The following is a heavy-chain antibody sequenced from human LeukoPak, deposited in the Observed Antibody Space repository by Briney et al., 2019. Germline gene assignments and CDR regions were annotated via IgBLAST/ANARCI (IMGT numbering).Heavy chain of an antibody. D-gene: IGHD6-13*01. J-gene: IGHJ3*02. Sequence: GGSLRLSCAASGFTFATYSMNWIRQAPGKGLEWVSSISHTGSYIYYADSMRGRFTTTRDNAKNSLYLHMDSLRAEDTAVYYCARPLYSRTSHDAFDIWGQGTMVTVSS. CDR3: ARPLYSRTSHDAFDI. CDR2: ISHTGSYI. CDR1: GFTFATYS. V-gene: IGHV3-21*01.